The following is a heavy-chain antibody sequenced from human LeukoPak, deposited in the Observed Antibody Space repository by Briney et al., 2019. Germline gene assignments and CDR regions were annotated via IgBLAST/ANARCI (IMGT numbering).Heavy chain of an antibody. V-gene: IGHV4-34*01. D-gene: IGHD3-22*01. Sequence: SETLSLTCVVYGGSFSGYYWSWIRQPPGKGLEWIGEINHSGSTNYNPSLKSRVTISVDTSKNQFSLKLSSVTAADTAVYYCARGGNRYYYDSSGYYSHWGQGTLVTVSS. J-gene: IGHJ4*02. CDR2: INHSGST. CDR1: GGSFSGYY. CDR3: ARGGNRYYYDSSGYYSH.